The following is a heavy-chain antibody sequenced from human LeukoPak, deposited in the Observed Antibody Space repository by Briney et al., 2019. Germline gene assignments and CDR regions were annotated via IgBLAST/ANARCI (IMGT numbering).Heavy chain of an antibody. D-gene: IGHD6-13*01. CDR2: TSGGGGST. Sequence: GGSLRLSCAASGFTFSTYAMSWVRQAPGRGLEWVSTTSGGGGSTYYADSVRGRFTMSRDNSKNTVYLQMSSLRAEDTAVYFCAKGKASSWLYWFDPWGQGTLIVVSS. V-gene: IGHV3-23*01. J-gene: IGHJ5*02. CDR3: AKGKASSWLYWFDP. CDR1: GFTFSTYA.